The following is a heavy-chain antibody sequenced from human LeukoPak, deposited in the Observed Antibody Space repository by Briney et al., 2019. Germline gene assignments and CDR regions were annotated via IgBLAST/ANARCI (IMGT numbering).Heavy chain of an antibody. CDR1: GFTVSSNY. J-gene: IGHJ3*02. CDR3: ARGTSGGYSDAFDI. D-gene: IGHD1-26*01. V-gene: IGHV3-53*04. Sequence: GGSLRLSCAASGFTVSSNYMSWVRQAPGMGLEWVSVIYSGGSTYYADSVKGRFTISRHNSKNTLYLQMNSLRAEDTAVYYCARGTSGGYSDAFDIWGQGTMVTVSS. CDR2: IYSGGST.